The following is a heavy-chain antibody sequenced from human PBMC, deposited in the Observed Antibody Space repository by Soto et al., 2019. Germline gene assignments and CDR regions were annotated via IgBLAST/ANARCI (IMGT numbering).Heavy chain of an antibody. CDR1: GGSISSGGYS. CDR3: AAGGGLPRYY. Sequence: QLQLQESGSGLVKPSQTLSLTCAVSGGSISSGGYSWSWIRQPPGKGLEWIGYIYHSGSTYYNPSLKSRVTLSVDRSKHQFSLKLSSVAAGDTAVYYCAAGGGLPRYYWGQGTLVTVSS. D-gene: IGHD5-12*01. V-gene: IGHV4-30-2*01. CDR2: IYHSGST. J-gene: IGHJ4*02.